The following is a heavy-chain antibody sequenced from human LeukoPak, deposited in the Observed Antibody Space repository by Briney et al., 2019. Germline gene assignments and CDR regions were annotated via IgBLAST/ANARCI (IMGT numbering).Heavy chain of an antibody. J-gene: IGHJ3*02. Sequence: PGGSLRLSCGASGFTFSSYAMSWVRQAPGKGLEWVSAISGSGGSTYYADSVKGRFTISRDNSKNTLYLQMNSLRAEDTAVYYCAKASSSGDDAFDIWGQGTMVTVSS. CDR3: AKASSSGDDAFDI. V-gene: IGHV3-23*01. D-gene: IGHD3-22*01. CDR1: GFTFSSYA. CDR2: ISGSGGST.